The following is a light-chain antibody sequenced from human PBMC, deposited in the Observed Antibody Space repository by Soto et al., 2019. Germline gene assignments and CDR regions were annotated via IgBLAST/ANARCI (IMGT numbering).Light chain of an antibody. V-gene: IGKV3-20*01. J-gene: IGKJ2*01. CDR3: QQYGRT. CDR2: GAS. Sequence: DIVLTQSPGTLSLSPGERATLSCRASQSVNSNYLAWYQQKPGQAPRLLIFGASTRATGISDRFRGSGSGTGFTLTINRLEPEDFAVYYCQQYGRTFGQGTKLEIK. CDR1: QSVNSNY.